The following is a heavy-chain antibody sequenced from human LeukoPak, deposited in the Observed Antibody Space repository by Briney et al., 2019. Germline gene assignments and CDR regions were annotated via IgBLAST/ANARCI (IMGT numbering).Heavy chain of an antibody. Sequence: GGSLRLSCAASGFTFSNYGMHWVRQAPGKGLEWVAVIWFDGSKENYADFVRGRFTISRDNSKNRLYLQMNSLRVEDTAVYYCARLNFGDDYWGQGALVTVSS. V-gene: IGHV3-33*01. J-gene: IGHJ4*02. D-gene: IGHD4-17*01. CDR2: IWFDGSKE. CDR1: GFTFSNYG. CDR3: ARLNFGDDY.